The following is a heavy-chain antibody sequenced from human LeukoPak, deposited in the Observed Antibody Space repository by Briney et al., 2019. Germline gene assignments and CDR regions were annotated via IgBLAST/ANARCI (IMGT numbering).Heavy chain of an antibody. CDR1: GFTFSSSA. V-gene: IGHV3-23*01. CDR2: ISGSGVST. CDR3: AKRDDSSSWTAFDI. D-gene: IGHD6-13*01. Sequence: SGGSLRLSCAASGFTFSSSAMTWVRQAPGKGLEWVSSISGSGVSTYYADSVKGRFTISRDNSKNTVYLQMNSLRAEDTAVYYCAKRDDSSSWTAFDIWGQGTMVTVSS. J-gene: IGHJ3*02.